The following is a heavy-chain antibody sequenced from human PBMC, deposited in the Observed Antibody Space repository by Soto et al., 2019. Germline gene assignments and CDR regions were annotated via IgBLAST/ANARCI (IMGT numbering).Heavy chain of an antibody. CDR1: GYTFTSYG. D-gene: IGHD5-18*01. CDR2: ISAYNGNT. Sequence: RASVKVSCKASGYTFTSYGISWVRQAPGQGLEWMGWISAYNGNTNYAQKLQGRVTMTTDTSTSTAYMELRSLRSDDTAVYYCAREPGYGYGYSGMDVWGQGTTVTVSS. CDR3: AREPGYGYGYSGMDV. J-gene: IGHJ6*02. V-gene: IGHV1-18*01.